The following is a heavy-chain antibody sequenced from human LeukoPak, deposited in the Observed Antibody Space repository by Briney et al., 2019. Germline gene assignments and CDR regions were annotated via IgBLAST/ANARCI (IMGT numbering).Heavy chain of an antibody. Sequence: GGSLRLSCAASGFTFSSYTMDWVRQAPGKGLEWVARISYAGSNNYYADSVKGRFTISSDNPKNTLYLQMDSLRAEDTALYYCARDLHYYVAMDVWGQGTTVTVSS. V-gene: IGHV3-30-3*01. CDR1: GFTFSSYT. CDR2: ISYAGSNN. J-gene: IGHJ6*02. CDR3: ARDLHYYVAMDV. D-gene: IGHD3-10*02.